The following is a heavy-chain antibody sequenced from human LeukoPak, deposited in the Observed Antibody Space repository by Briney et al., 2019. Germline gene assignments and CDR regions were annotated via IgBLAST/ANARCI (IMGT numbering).Heavy chain of an antibody. CDR2: IYYSGST. D-gene: IGHD3-22*01. J-gene: IGHJ3*02. Sequence: SETLCLTCAASRVTISSYDMSWVRQPPGKGLEWIGDIYYSGSTNYNPSLKSRVTISVDTSKNQFSLKLSSVTAADTAVYYCARGKTYYDISKDAFDIWGQGTMVTVSS. CDR1: RVTISSYD. CDR3: ARGKTYYDISKDAFDI. V-gene: IGHV4-59*01.